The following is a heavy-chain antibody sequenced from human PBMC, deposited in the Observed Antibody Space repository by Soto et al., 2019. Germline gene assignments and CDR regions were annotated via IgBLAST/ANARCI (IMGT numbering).Heavy chain of an antibody. D-gene: IGHD5-12*01. CDR2: IYYSGST. V-gene: IGHV4-31*03. CDR1: GGSISSGGYY. J-gene: IGHJ4*02. Sequence: PSETLSLTCTVSGGSISSGGYYWSWIRQHPGKGLEWIGYIYYSGSTYYNPSLKSRVTISVDTSKNQFSLKLSSVTAADTAVYYCARGALGYSGYVFDYWGQGTLVTVSS. CDR3: ARGALGYSGYVFDY.